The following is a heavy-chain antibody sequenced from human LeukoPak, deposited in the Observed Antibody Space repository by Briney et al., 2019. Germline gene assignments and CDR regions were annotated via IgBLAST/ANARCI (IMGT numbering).Heavy chain of an antibody. D-gene: IGHD5-24*01. CDR3: ARGRDRSKTGDH. CDR2: IHPRGIF. J-gene: IGHJ4*02. Sequence: SETLSLTCAVYGGSCDDYYCSWIRQPPGKGLEWIGEIHPRGIFYHNPSLMSRVTISIDTSKSQFSLRLTSVTAADTAFYYCARGRDRSKTGDHWGQGSLVTVSS. V-gene: IGHV4-34*01. CDR1: GGSCDDYY.